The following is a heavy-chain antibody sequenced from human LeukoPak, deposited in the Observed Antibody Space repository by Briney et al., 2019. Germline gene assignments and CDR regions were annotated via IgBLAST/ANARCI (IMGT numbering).Heavy chain of an antibody. CDR3: ATSGWQYYFDY. D-gene: IGHD6-19*01. V-gene: IGHV3-21*01. CDR2: ISSSSSYI. Sequence: GGSLRLSCAASGFTFSSYSMNWVRQAPGKGLEWVSSISSSSSYIYYADSVKGRFTISRDNAKNTLYLQMNSLRAEDTAVYYCATSGWQYYFDYWGQGTLVTVPS. J-gene: IGHJ4*02. CDR1: GFTFSSYS.